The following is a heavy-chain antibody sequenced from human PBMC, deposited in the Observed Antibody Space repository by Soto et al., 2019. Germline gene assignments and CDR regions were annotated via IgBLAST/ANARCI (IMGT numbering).Heavy chain of an antibody. CDR1: GGTFSTYA. D-gene: IGHD5-18*01. V-gene: IGHV1-69*12. CDR3: ASGIQLWLRRINNGYSG. J-gene: IGHJ4*02. Sequence: QVQLVQSGAEVKKPESSVKVSCKAPGGTFSTYAISWVRQAPGQGLEWMGGIIPMFGTANYAQRFQDRVTITADESTNTVYMELSSLRSEDTAVYFCASGIQLWLRRINNGYSGWGQGTLGTVS. CDR2: IIPMFGTA.